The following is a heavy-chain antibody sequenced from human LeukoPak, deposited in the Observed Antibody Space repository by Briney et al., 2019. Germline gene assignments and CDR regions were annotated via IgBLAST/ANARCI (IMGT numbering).Heavy chain of an antibody. D-gene: IGHD4-17*01. CDR1: GDSFSSQY. J-gene: IGHJ3*02. CDR2: ISHIGRT. Sequence: SETLSLTCAVSGDSFSSQYWTWIRQSPGTGLEWIGYISHIGRTNYNPSLKSRVTISIDTSKNQFSLKLRSVTAADTAVYYCERDLVTVTKGFDIWGQGTMVSVSS. CDR3: ERDLVTVTKGFDI. V-gene: IGHV4-59*11.